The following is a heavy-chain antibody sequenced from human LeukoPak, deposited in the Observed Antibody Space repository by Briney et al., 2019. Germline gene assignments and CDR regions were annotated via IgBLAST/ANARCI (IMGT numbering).Heavy chain of an antibody. J-gene: IGHJ4*02. D-gene: IGHD1-26*01. Sequence: SETLSLTCTVSGGSISSYYWSWIRQPPGKGLECVGYIYYTGSTNYNPSLKSRVTISVDTSKNQFSLRLSSVTAADTAVYYCARGEGYSGNWYPYFDYWGQGALVTVSS. CDR1: GGSISSYY. CDR3: ARGEGYSGNWYPYFDY. CDR2: IYYTGST. V-gene: IGHV4-59*08.